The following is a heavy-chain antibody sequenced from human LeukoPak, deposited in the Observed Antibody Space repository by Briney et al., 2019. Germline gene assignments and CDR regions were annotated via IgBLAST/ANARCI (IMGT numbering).Heavy chain of an antibody. CDR2: IQYHGSNS. J-gene: IGHJ4*02. CDR1: GFTFSNYG. CDR3: VKPYYFSSGSLN. Sequence: GGSLRLSCAASGFTFSNYGMHWVRQAPGKGLEWVAFIQYHGSNSYYADSVQGRFTFSRDNSKNTLYLQMSSLRAEDAAVYYCVKPYYFSSGSLNWGQGTLVTVSS. D-gene: IGHD3-10*01. V-gene: IGHV3-30*02.